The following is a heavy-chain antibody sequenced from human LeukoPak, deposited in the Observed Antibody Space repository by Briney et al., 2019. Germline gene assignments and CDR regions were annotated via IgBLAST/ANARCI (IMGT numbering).Heavy chain of an antibody. Sequence: GGSLRLSCAASGFTFDDYGMSWVRQAPGKGLEWVSGINWNGGSTGYADSVKGRFTISRDNAKNSLYLQMNSLRAEDMALYYCAKAQKSYYDSSGYSPAGAFDIWGQGTMVTVSS. CDR3: AKAQKSYYDSSGYSPAGAFDI. J-gene: IGHJ3*02. D-gene: IGHD3-22*01. CDR2: INWNGGST. V-gene: IGHV3-20*04. CDR1: GFTFDDYG.